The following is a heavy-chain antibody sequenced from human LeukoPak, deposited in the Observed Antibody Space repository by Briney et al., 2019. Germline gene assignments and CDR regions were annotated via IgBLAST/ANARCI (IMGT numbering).Heavy chain of an antibody. CDR2: IYYSGST. J-gene: IGHJ4*02. V-gene: IGHV4-39*01. CDR3: ARHVGYDKPEQLDY. Sequence: PSETLPLTCTVSGGSISSSSYYWGWIRQPPGKGLEWIGSIYYSGSTYYNPSLKSRVTISVDTSKNQFSLKLSSVTAADTAVYYCARHVGYDKPEQLDYWGQGTLVTVSS. CDR1: GGSISSSSYY. D-gene: IGHD5-12*01.